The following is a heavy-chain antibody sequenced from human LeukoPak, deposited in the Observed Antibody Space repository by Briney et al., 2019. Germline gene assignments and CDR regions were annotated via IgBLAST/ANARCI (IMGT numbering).Heavy chain of an antibody. V-gene: IGHV1-2*02. Sequence: ASVTVSCKASAYTFTDYYIQWVRQAPGQGLEWMGWINPNSGGSNYAQKFQGRVTMTRDRSISTAYMELKSLRSDDTAVYYCARGSYWYDAWGQGTLVTVSS. CDR2: INPNSGGS. J-gene: IGHJ5*02. CDR1: AYTFTDYY. D-gene: IGHD6-13*01. CDR3: ARGSYWYDA.